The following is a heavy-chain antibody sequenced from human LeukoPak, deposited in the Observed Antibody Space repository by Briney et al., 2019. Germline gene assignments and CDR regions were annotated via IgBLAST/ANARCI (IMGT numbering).Heavy chain of an antibody. J-gene: IGHJ4*02. CDR3: ARVSVSNFDWLSPIDY. V-gene: IGHV3-30*04. Sequence: GGTLRLSCAASGFTFSSYAMHWVRQAPGKGLEWVAVISYDGSNKYYADSMKGRFTISRDNSKNTLYLQMNSLRGEDTAVYYCARVSVSNFDWLSPIDYWGQGTLVTVSS. D-gene: IGHD3-9*01. CDR1: GFTFSSYA. CDR2: ISYDGSNK.